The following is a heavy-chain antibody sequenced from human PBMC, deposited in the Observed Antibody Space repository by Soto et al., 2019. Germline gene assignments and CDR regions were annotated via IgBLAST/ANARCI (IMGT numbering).Heavy chain of an antibody. J-gene: IGHJ4*02. CDR1: GYTFHNYG. D-gene: IGHD3-16*01. V-gene: IGHV1-18*01. CDR2: ISAYNDNT. Sequence: QVQLVQSGAEVKKPGASVKVSCKASGYTFHNYGVNWVRQAPGHGLEWMGRISAYNDNTHYAQNCESGVTTSTDTSTSAAYMERRRVRADDTAIYYCARLTGVFRLGVDYWGQGTEVTVSS. CDR3: ARLTGVFRLGVDY.